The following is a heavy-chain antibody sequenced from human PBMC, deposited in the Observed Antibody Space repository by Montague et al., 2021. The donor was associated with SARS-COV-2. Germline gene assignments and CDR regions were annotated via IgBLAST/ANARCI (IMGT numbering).Heavy chain of an antibody. CDR2: IYHSGNT. CDR1: GGFISSSY. CDR3: ARDLLPPRTAIKTNFFGLDV. Sequence: SETLSLTCTVPGGFISSSYWSWIWQPPGKGLEWIGYIYHSGNTNYNPSLKSRVTISIDTSMNQFSLSLSSMTAADTAVYFCARDLLPPRTAIKTNFFGLDVWAQGPRVIAPS. J-gene: IGHJ6*02. D-gene: IGHD2-21*02. V-gene: IGHV4-59*01.